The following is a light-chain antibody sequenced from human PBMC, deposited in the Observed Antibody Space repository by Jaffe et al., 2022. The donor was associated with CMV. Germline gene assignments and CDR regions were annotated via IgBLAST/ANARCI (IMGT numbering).Light chain of an antibody. CDR1: QNIRSF. CDR2: SVS. V-gene: IGKV1-39*01. Sequence: DIQMTQSPSSLSASVGDRVTITCRASQNIRSFLNWYQQKPGKAPKLLIYSVSSFLSGVPSRFSGSGSGTDFTLTISSLQPEDFATYYCQQTYTDPITFGGGTKVEI. CDR3: QQTYTDPIT. J-gene: IGKJ4*01.